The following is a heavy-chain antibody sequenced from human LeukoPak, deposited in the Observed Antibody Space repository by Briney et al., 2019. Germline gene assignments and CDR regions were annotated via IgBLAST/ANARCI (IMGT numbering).Heavy chain of an antibody. CDR2: INHSGST. CDR1: GGSFSGYY. Sequence: SETLSLTCAVYGGSFSGYYWSWIRQPPGKGLEWIGEINHSGSTNYNPSLKSRVTISVDTSKNQFSLKLSSVTAADTAVYYCARGSGDSSGCDFDYWGQGTLVTVSS. D-gene: IGHD3-22*01. J-gene: IGHJ4*02. CDR3: ARGSGDSSGCDFDY. V-gene: IGHV4-34*01.